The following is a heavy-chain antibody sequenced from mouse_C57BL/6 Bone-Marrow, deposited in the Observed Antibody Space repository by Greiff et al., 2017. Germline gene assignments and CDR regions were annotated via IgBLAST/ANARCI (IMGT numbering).Heavy chain of an antibody. CDR3: TTHYGSSYYFDY. CDR1: GFNIKDDY. D-gene: IGHD1-1*01. CDR2: IDPENGDT. J-gene: IGHJ2*01. V-gene: IGHV14-4*01. Sequence: VHVKQSGAELVRPGASVKLSCTASGFNIKDDYMHWVKQRPEQGLEWIGWIDPENGDTEYASKFQGKATITADTSSNTAYLQLSSLTSEDTAVYYCTTHYGSSYYFDYWGQGTTLTGSA.